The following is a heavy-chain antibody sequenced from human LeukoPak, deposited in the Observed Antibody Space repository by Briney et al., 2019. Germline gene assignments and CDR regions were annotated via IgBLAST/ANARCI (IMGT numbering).Heavy chain of an antibody. J-gene: IGHJ4*02. V-gene: IGHV4-34*01. D-gene: IGHD5-18*01. Sequence: SETLSLTCAVYGGSFSGYYWSWIRQPPGKGLEWIGEINHSGSTNYNPSLKSRVTISVDTSKNQFSLKLSSVTAADTAVYYCASGYSYGLGPNFDYWGQGTLVTVSS. CDR3: ASGYSYGLGPNFDY. CDR2: INHSGST. CDR1: GGSFSGYY.